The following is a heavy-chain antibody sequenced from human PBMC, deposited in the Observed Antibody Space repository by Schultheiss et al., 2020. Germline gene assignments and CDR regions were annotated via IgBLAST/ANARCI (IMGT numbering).Heavy chain of an antibody. CDR1: GGSISSYY. D-gene: IGHD1-14*01. V-gene: IGHV4-59*12. Sequence: SATLSLTCTVSGGSISSYYWSWIRQPPGKGLEWIGYIYYSGSTNYNPSLKSRVTISVDTSKNQFSLKLSSVTAADTAVYYCARNKDRPDYWGQGTLVTVSS. CDR3: ARNKDRPDY. J-gene: IGHJ4*02. CDR2: IYYSGST.